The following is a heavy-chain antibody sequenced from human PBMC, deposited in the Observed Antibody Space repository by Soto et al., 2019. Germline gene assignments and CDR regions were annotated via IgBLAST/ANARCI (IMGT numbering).Heavy chain of an antibody. CDR1: GGSISSGGYY. Sequence: SETLSLSCTVSGGSISSGGYYWSWIRQHPGKCLEWIGYIYYSGSTYYNPSLKSRVTISVDTSKNQFSLKLSSVTAADTAVYYCARVPLGYCSGGSCSTHFDYWGQGTLVTVYS. CDR3: ARVPLGYCSGGSCSTHFDY. D-gene: IGHD2-15*01. V-gene: IGHV4-31*03. J-gene: IGHJ4*02. CDR2: IYYSGST.